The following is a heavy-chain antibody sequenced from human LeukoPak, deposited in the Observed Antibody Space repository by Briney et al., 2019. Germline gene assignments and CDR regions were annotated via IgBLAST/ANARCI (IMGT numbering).Heavy chain of an antibody. Sequence: GGSLRLSCAASGFTFISYDMNWVRQAPVKVLEWVSSISSSSSYIYYADSMKGRFTISRDNAKNSLYLQMNSLRAEDTAVYYCARDGVHTVKETHHYYGLDVWGQGTTVTVSS. CDR2: ISSSSSYI. CDR3: ARDGVHTVKETHHYYGLDV. J-gene: IGHJ6*02. D-gene: IGHD4-11*01. CDR1: GFTFISYD. V-gene: IGHV3-21*01.